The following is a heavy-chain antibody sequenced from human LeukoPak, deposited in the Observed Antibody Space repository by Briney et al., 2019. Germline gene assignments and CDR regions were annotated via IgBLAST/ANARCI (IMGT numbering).Heavy chain of an antibody. D-gene: IGHD3-22*01. CDR3: AKDHQVYDSSAYLDY. CDR1: GFTFSTYG. V-gene: IGHV3-30*02. J-gene: IGHJ4*02. Sequence: PGGSLRLSCAASGFTFSTYGMHWVRQAPGQGLEWVSFIRYDGTNKYYADSVKGRFTISRDSSKNTLYLQMNSLRAEDTAVYYCAKDHQVYDSSAYLDYWGQGTLSPSPQ. CDR2: IRYDGTNK.